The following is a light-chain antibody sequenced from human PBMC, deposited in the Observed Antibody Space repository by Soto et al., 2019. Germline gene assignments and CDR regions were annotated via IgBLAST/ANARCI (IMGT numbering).Light chain of an antibody. CDR2: AAS. CDR1: QGISSY. CDR3: QQLNSYPT. V-gene: IGKV1-9*01. J-gene: IGKJ5*01. Sequence: DIQLTQSPSFLSASVGDRVTITCRASQGISSYLAWYQQKPGKAPKLLMYAASTLQSGVPSRFSGSGSETEFTLTISSLQPEDFATYYCQQLNSYPTFGQGTRLEIK.